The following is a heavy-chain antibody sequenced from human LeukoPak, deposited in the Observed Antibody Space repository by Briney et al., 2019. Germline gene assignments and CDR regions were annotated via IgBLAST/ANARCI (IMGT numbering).Heavy chain of an antibody. V-gene: IGHV4-38-2*02. CDR3: ARDPGGLTTRGY. CDR1: GYSISSGYY. CDR2: IYHSGSP. J-gene: IGHJ4*02. Sequence: SETLSLTCAASGYSISSGYYWGWIRQAPGKGLEWIGSIYHSGSPHYNPSLKGRVTMSVDTSKNQFSLKLSSVTAADTAIYYCARDPGGLTTRGYWGQGTLVTVSS. D-gene: IGHD3-16*01.